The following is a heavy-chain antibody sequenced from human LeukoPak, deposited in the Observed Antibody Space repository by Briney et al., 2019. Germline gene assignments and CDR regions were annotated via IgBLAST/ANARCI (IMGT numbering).Heavy chain of an antibody. CDR2: IWYDGSNK. V-gene: IGHV3-33*01. J-gene: IGHJ3*02. Sequence: TGGSLRLSCAASGFTFSSYGMHWVRQAPGKGLEWVAVIWYDGSNKYYADSVKGRFTISRDNSKNTLYLPMNSLRAEDTAVYYCARDLNAFDIWGQGTMVTVSS. CDR3: ARDLNAFDI. CDR1: GFTFSSYG.